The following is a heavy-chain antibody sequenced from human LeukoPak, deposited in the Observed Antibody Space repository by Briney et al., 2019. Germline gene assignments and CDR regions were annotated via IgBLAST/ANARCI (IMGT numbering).Heavy chain of an antibody. J-gene: IGHJ3*02. D-gene: IGHD3-9*01. CDR2: ISSSSSYI. CDR1: GFIFSSYS. V-gene: IGHV3-21*04. CDR3: ARPDLPTYYDILTGYYNVGPQAFGI. Sequence: GGSLRLSCAASGFIFSSYSMNWVRQAPGKGLEWVSSISSSSSYIYYAGSVKGRFTISRDNAKNSLYLQMNSLRSEDTAVYYCARPDLPTYYDILTGYYNVGPQAFGIWGQGTMVTVSS.